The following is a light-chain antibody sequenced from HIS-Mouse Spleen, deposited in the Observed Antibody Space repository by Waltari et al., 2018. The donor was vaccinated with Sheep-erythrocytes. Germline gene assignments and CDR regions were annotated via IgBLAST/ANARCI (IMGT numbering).Light chain of an antibody. CDR1: SSDVGGYNY. CDR2: DVS. CDR3: SSYTSSSTLV. V-gene: IGLV2-14*03. Sequence: QSAMTQPASVSGSPGQSITISCTGTSSDVGGYNYVSWYQQHPGKAPKLMVYDVSNRHSGVSNRFSGSKVGNTASLTSSGLQAEDEADYYCSSYTSSSTLVFGGGTKLTVL. J-gene: IGLJ2*01.